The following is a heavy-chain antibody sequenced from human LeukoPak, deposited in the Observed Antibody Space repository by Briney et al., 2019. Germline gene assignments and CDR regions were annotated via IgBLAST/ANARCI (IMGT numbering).Heavy chain of an antibody. CDR2: ISWNSGSI. CDR1: GFTFDDYA. D-gene: IGHD3-9*01. CDR3: AKTRYDILSDDAFDI. Sequence: GGSLRLSCAASGFTFDDYAMHWVRQAPGKGLEWVSGISWNSGSIGYADSVKGRFTISRDNAKNSLYLQMNSLRAVDTALYYCAKTRYDILSDDAFDIWGQGTMVTVSS. V-gene: IGHV3-9*01. J-gene: IGHJ3*02.